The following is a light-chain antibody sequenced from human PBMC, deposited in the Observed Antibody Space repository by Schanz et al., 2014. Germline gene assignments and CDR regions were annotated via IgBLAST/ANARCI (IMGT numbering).Light chain of an antibody. Sequence: QSVLTQPPSASGTPGQRVTISCSGSSSNIGSNYVYWYQQLPGTAPKLLICRNNQRPSGVPDRFSGSKSGTSASLAISGLRSEDDADYYCAAWDDSLSGWVFGGGTKLTVL. CDR2: RNN. J-gene: IGLJ3*02. CDR3: AAWDDSLSGWV. V-gene: IGLV1-47*01. CDR1: SSNIGSNY.